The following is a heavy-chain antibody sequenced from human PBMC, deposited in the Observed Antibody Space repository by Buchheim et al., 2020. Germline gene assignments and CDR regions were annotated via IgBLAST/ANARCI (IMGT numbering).Heavy chain of an antibody. J-gene: IGHJ4*02. Sequence: EVQLVESGGGLVQPGGSRRLSCAASGFTFSNFDMNWVRQAPGKGLEWISYISSSSNTIYYADSVKGRFPISRHEAKNSLYSQMNSLRDEDTAVYYCARRPGYGSGWYFRSWGQGTL. D-gene: IGHD6-19*01. V-gene: IGHV3-48*02. CDR3: ARRPGYGSGWYFRS. CDR1: GFTFSNFD. CDR2: ISSSSNTI.